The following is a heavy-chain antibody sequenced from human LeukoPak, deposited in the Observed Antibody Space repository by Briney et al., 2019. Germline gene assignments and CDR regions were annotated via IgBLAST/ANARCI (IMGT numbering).Heavy chain of an antibody. CDR2: ISGSGGST. J-gene: IGHJ4*02. CDR3: AKDHPPNQLSSGWYYFDY. D-gene: IGHD6-19*01. V-gene: IGHV3-23*01. CDR1: GFTFSSYA. Sequence: AGGSLRLSCAASGFTFSSYAMSWARQAPGKGLEWVSAISGSGGSTYYADSVKGRFTISRDNSKNTLYLQMNSLRAEDTAVYYCAKDHPPNQLSSGWYYFDYWGQGTLVTVSS.